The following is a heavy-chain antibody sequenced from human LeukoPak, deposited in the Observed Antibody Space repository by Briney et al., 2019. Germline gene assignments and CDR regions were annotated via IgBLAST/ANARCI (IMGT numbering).Heavy chain of an antibody. V-gene: IGHV3-30*03. CDR3: ARGGTDDAFDI. CDR1: GFTFSSYG. CDR2: ISYDGSNK. D-gene: IGHD2-15*01. Sequence: GGSLRLSCAASGFTFSSYGIHWVRQAPGKGLEWVAVISYDGSNKYYADSVKGRFTISRDNSKNTLYLQMNSLRAEDTAVYYCARGGTDDAFDIWGQGTMVTVSS. J-gene: IGHJ3*02.